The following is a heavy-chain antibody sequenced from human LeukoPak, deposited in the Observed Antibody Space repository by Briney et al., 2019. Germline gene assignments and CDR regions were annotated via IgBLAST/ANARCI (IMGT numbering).Heavy chain of an antibody. D-gene: IGHD3-10*01. CDR2: IYTSGST. CDR3: ARDSGQLLWFGEPDYYYYMDV. CDR1: GGSISSYY. V-gene: IGHV4-4*07. Sequence: SETLSLTCTVSGGSISSYYWSWIRQPAGKGLEWIGRIYTSGSTNYNPSLKSRVTMSVDTSKNQFSLKLSSVTAADTAVYYCARDSGQLLWFGEPDYYYYMDVWGKGTTVTISS. J-gene: IGHJ6*03.